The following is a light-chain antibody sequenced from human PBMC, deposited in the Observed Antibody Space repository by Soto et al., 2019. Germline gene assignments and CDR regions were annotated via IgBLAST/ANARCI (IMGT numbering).Light chain of an antibody. V-gene: IGKV3-15*01. CDR2: GAS. J-gene: IGKJ2*01. Sequence: EIVMTQSPATLSVSPGEGVTLSCRASQSVPSRIAWYQQKPGQAPRLLIYGASTRATGVPDRFSGTGSGTDFTLSISSLKSEDYAIYYCQQYHDSPMNTFGQGTKLQIK. CDR1: QSVPSR. CDR3: QQYHDSPMNT.